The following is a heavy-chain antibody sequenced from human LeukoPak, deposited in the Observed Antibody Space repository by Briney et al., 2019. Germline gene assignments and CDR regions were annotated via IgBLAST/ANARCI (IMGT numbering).Heavy chain of an antibody. V-gene: IGHV4-30-2*01. CDR2: IYHSGST. J-gene: IGHJ4*02. Sequence: PSETLSLTCTVSGGSISSGGYYWSWIRQPPGKGLEWIGYIYHSGSTYYNPSLKSRVTISVDRSKNQFSLKLSSVTAADTAVYYCASTGITVTYWGQGTLVTVSS. CDR3: ASTGITVTY. D-gene: IGHD1-20*01. CDR1: GGSISSGGYY.